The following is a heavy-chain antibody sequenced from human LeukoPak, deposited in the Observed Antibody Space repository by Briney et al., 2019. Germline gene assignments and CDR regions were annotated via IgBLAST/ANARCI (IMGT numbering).Heavy chain of an antibody. Sequence: GRSLRLSCAASGFTFSTYGMHWVRQAPGKGLEWVALISYDGSKKYYADSVKGRFTISRDNAKNSLYLQMNSLRAEDTAVYYCARGGDSSGYYSSFDYWGQGTLVTVSS. D-gene: IGHD3-22*01. CDR2: ISYDGSKK. CDR3: ARGGDSSGYYSSFDY. CDR1: GFTFSTYG. V-gene: IGHV3-30*03. J-gene: IGHJ4*02.